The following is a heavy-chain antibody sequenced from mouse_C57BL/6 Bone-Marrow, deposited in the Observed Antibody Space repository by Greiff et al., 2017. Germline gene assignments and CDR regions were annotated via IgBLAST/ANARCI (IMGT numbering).Heavy chain of an antibody. CDR1: GYAFSSSW. V-gene: IGHV1-82*01. J-gene: IGHJ3*01. D-gene: IGHD2-4*01. CDR3: ARHDYDGASWFAY. Sequence: QVQLQQSGPELVKPGASVKISCKASGYAFSSSWMIWVKQRPGKGLEWIGRIYPGDGDTNYNGKFKGKATLTADKSSSTAYMQLSSLTSEDSAVYFCARHDYDGASWFAYWGQGTLVTVSA. CDR2: IYPGDGDT.